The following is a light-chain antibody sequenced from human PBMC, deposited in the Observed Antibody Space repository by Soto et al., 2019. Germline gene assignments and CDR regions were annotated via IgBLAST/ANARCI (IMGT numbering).Light chain of an antibody. CDR2: AAS. J-gene: IGKJ4*01. Sequence: DILMTQSPSSVSASVGDRVIITCRASQGISDWLAWYQQKPGTAPHLLLYAASKLLGGVPSRFNGSGSGTDFTLTINSLQTEDFATYYCQQSDSFPLTFGGGTKVDIK. V-gene: IGKV1D-12*01. CDR1: QGISDW. CDR3: QQSDSFPLT.